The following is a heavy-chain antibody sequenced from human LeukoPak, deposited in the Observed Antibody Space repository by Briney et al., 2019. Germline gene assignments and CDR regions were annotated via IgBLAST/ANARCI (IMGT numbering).Heavy chain of an antibody. D-gene: IGHD6-19*01. Sequence: GGSLRLSCAASGFTFSSYAMNWVRQAPGKGLEWVSAISGSGSTTYYADSVKGRFTISRDNSKNSLYLQMNSLRAEDTALYYCAKDRSSGLGDAFDIWGQGTLVTVSS. J-gene: IGHJ3*02. CDR3: AKDRSSGLGDAFDI. CDR1: GFTFSSYA. CDR2: ISGSGSTT. V-gene: IGHV3-23*01.